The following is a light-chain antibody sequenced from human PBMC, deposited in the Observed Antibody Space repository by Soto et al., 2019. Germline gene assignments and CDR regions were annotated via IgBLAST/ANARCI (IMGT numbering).Light chain of an antibody. CDR2: NAS. Sequence: DAQMTQSPSTLSASVGDRVTITCRVSQSIDNWLAWYQQKPGKAPKLLIYNASTLQSGVPSRFSGSGWGTEFTLTISSLQPDDFATYYCQQYNIYSPYTFGQGTRLAIK. V-gene: IGKV1-5*03. CDR3: QQYNIYSPYT. J-gene: IGKJ2*01. CDR1: QSIDNW.